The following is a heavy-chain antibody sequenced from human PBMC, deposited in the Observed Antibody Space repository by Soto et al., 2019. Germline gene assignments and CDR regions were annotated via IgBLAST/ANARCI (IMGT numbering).Heavy chain of an antibody. CDR1: GYPFTSYS. J-gene: IGHJ6*02. V-gene: IGHV1-18*04. D-gene: IGHD2-15*01. CDR2: SSAYNGDT. Sequence: QVQLVQSGAEVKEPGASVKVSCKASGYPFTSYSFSWVRQAPGQGLEWMGWSSAYNGDTRYAQKFQGRVTMTADPYTETAYMGVRMLRYDDTGVYYCAREGVVVGSAVYYGMEGWGQGTMVTV. CDR3: AREGVVVGSAVYYGMEG.